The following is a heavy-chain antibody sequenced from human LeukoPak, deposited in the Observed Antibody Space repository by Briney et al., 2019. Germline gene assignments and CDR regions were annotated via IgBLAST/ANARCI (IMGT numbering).Heavy chain of an antibody. V-gene: IGHV3-74*01. D-gene: IGHD3-16*02. CDR1: GFTFSSYW. J-gene: IGHJ4*02. Sequence: GGSLRLSCAASGFTFSSYWMYWVRQAPGKGLVWVSRINTNGTSTSYADSVKGRFTISRGNAKNTLYLQMNSLRPEDTAVYYCALSRTLDYWGQGTLVTVSS. CDR3: ALSRTLDY. CDR2: INTNGTST.